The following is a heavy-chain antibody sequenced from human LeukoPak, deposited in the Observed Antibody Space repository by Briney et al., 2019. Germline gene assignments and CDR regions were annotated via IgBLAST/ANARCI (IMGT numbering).Heavy chain of an antibody. D-gene: IGHD6-19*01. V-gene: IGHV3-30*18. CDR3: AKGLAGYTSGWYGIFDY. CDR1: GFTFSSDW. CDR2: ISNDGRSK. Sequence: PGGSLRLSCAASGFTFSSDWMHCGRQAPGKGLEWVAVISNDGRSKYFADSVKGRFTISRDNSKNTLYLQMNSLTAEDTAVFYCAKGLAGYTSGWYGIFDYWGQGALVTVSS. J-gene: IGHJ4*02.